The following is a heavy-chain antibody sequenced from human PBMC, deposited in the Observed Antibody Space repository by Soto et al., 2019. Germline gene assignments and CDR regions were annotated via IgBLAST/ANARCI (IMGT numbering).Heavy chain of an antibody. J-gene: IGHJ4*02. V-gene: IGHV1-69*13. D-gene: IGHD2-15*01. CDR1: GGTFSSYA. Sequence: VASVEVSCKASGGTFSSYAISWVRQAPGQGLEWMGGIIPIFGTANYAQKFQGRDTITSAEPTSTAYMDLSSLRSEDTAVYFCAREGVAVAITLGSWFGKWGEANVVTV. CDR2: IIPIFGTA. CDR3: AREGVAVAITLGSWFGK.